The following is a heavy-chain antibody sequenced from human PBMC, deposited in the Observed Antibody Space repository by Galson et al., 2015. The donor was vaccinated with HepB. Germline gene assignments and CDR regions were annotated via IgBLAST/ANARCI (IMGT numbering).Heavy chain of an antibody. D-gene: IGHD3-10*01. CDR1: GFTFSSYS. J-gene: IGHJ4*02. V-gene: IGHV3-21*01. Sequence: SLRLSCAASGFTFSSYSMNWVRQAPGKGLEWVSSISSSSSYIYYADSVKGRFTISRDNAKNSLYLQMNSLRAEDTAVYYCANHPREYYYGSGSYVYWGQGTLVTVSS. CDR2: ISSSSSYI. CDR3: ANHPREYYYGSGSYVY.